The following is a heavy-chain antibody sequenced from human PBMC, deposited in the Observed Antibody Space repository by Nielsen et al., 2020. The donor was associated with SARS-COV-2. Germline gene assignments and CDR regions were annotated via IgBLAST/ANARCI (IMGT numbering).Heavy chain of an antibody. V-gene: IGHV3-74*01. J-gene: IGHJ4*02. CDR1: DFAFSNSW. Sequence: GGSLRLSCAASDFAFSNSWMHWVRQAPGKGLVWVSRISPDGDIVNYADSVRGRFTTSRDNAKNTLYLQMNSLRAEDTAVYFCTNWNDGYWGQGTPVTVSS. CDR2: ISPDGDIV. D-gene: IGHD1-1*01. CDR3: TNWNDGY.